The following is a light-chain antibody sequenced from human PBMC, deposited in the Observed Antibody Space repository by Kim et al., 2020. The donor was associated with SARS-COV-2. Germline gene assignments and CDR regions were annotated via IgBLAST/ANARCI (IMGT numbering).Light chain of an antibody. CDR2: GTS. Sequence: ASVGDTVTITCRADQDINHYLGLVQQEPGKAPKSLIYGTSNLRGGVPSKVSRSGSATDFTLTNSSLQPEDFATYYCQQYKSYPRTFGGGTKLEI. CDR1: QDINHY. V-gene: IGKV1-16*02. CDR3: QQYKSYPRT. J-gene: IGKJ4*01.